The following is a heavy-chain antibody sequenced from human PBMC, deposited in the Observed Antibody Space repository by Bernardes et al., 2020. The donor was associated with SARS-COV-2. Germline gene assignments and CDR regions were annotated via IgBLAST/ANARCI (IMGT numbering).Heavy chain of an antibody. CDR1: GFTLNTYW. CDR3: ARGRGLDP. Sequence: GGSLRLSCAASGFTLNTYWISWVRQAPGKGLEWVANINQDGIEKNYLDSVKGRFTVSRDNAKNSVWLQMTSLRVEDTAVYYCARGRGLDPWGQGTLVTVSS. J-gene: IGHJ5*02. CDR2: INQDGIEK. V-gene: IGHV3-7*04. D-gene: IGHD1-26*01.